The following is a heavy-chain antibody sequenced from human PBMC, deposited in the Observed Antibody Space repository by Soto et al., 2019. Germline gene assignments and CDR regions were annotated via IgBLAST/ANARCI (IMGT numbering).Heavy chain of an antibody. CDR2: IKQDGNEK. Sequence: EVQLVDSGGALVQPGESLRLSCAASGFTFSDYLMTWVRQAPGKGLEWVANIKQDGNEKYYVDSVEGRFTISRDNAKNSLYLQFNALRAEDTAVYYCAIGHWLGKWGQGTLVTVSS. D-gene: IGHD6-19*01. CDR3: AIGHWLGK. CDR1: GFTFSDYL. J-gene: IGHJ4*02. V-gene: IGHV3-7*01.